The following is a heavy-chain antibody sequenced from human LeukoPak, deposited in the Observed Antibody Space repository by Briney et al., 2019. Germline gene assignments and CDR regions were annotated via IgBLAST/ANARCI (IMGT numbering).Heavy chain of an antibody. V-gene: IGHV4-4*07. CDR3: ARDTSTTSSWYYYYMDV. Sequence: SETLSLTCTVSGGSLSGYYWSWIRQPAGKGLEWIGRIYASGSTIYNPTLRSRLTMSVDTSKNQFPLKVSSVTAADTAVYYCARDTSTTSSWYYYYMDVWGKGTTVTVSS. J-gene: IGHJ6*03. CDR1: GGSLSGYY. CDR2: IYASGST. D-gene: IGHD6-13*01.